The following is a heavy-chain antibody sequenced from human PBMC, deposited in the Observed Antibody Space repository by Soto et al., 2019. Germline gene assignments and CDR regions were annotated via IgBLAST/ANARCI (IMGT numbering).Heavy chain of an antibody. CDR2: VSGSGGGT. V-gene: IGHV3-23*01. CDR1: GFTFNTYG. Sequence: GGSLRLSCAASGFTFNTYGMTWVRQAPGKGLEWVSTVSGSGGGTYYADSVKGRFTISRVNSKNTMYLQMSNLRAEDTAVYFCARIGPYCGGDCYPDFDVWGQGTTVTVSS. CDR3: ARIGPYCGGDCYPDFDV. D-gene: IGHD2-21*02. J-gene: IGHJ6*02.